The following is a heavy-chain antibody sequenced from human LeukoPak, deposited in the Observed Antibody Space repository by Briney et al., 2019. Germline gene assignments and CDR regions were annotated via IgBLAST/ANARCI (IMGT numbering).Heavy chain of an antibody. CDR1: GFTFSSYS. D-gene: IGHD3-10*01. V-gene: IGHV3-21*01. J-gene: IGHJ4*02. CDR3: ARDSNYYGSPQAPDY. CDR2: ISGSSYYI. Sequence: GGSLRLSCAASGFTFSSYSMNWVRQAPGKGLEWVSSISGSSYYIYYADSVKGRFTISRDNAKNSLYLQMNSLRAEDTAVYYCARDSNYYGSPQAPDYWGQGTLVTVSS.